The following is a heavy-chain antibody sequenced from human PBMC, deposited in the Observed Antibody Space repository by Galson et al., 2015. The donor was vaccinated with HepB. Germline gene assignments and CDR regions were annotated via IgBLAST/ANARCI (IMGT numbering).Heavy chain of an antibody. CDR3: ARGEKPYYYDSSGYYLFDY. Sequence: SVKVSCKASGGTFSSYAISWVRQAPGQGLEWMGGIIPIFGTANYAQKFQGRVTITADESTSTAYMELSSLRSEDTAVYYCARGEKPYYYDSSGYYLFDYWGQGTLVTVSS. D-gene: IGHD3-22*01. J-gene: IGHJ4*02. CDR1: GGTFSSYA. CDR2: IIPIFGTA. V-gene: IGHV1-69*13.